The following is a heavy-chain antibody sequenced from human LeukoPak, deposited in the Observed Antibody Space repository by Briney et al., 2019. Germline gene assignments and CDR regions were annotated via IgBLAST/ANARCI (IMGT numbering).Heavy chain of an antibody. Sequence: ASVKVSCKASGYTFTSYGISWVRQAPGQGLEWMGWISAYNGNTNYAQKLQGRVTMTTDTSTSTAYMELRSLRSDDTAVYYCARDTRNYDILTGYYVLFDYWGQGTLVTVSS. D-gene: IGHD3-9*01. J-gene: IGHJ4*02. V-gene: IGHV1-18*01. CDR2: ISAYNGNT. CDR1: GYTFTSYG. CDR3: ARDTRNYDILTGYYVLFDY.